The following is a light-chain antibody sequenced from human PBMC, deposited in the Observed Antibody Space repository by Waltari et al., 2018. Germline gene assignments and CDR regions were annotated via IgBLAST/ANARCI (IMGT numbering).Light chain of an antibody. CDR2: KAS. J-gene: IGKJ2*01. V-gene: IGKV1-5*03. CDR3: QQYNSSPYT. CDR1: QSISSW. Sequence: DIQMTQSPSTLSASVGDRVTITCRASQSISSWLAWYQQKPGNDPKLPIYKASSLESGVPSRFSGSGSGTGFTLTISSLQPDDFATYYCQQYNSSPYTFGQGTKLEIK.